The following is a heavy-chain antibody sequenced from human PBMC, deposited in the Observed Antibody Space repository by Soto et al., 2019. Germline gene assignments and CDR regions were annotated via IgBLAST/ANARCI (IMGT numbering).Heavy chain of an antibody. J-gene: IGHJ3*02. CDR2: IIPIFGTA. D-gene: IGHD6-19*01. Sequence: SVKVSCEASGGTFSSYAISWVRQAPGQGLEWMGGIIPIFGTANYAQKFQGRVTITADESTSTAYMELSSLRSEDTAVYYCARVRSSGWYDAFDIWGQGTMVTVSS. CDR3: ARVRSSGWYDAFDI. CDR1: GGTFSSYA. V-gene: IGHV1-69*13.